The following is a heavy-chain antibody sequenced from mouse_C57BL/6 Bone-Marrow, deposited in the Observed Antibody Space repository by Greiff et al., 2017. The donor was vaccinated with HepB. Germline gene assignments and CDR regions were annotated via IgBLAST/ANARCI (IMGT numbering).Heavy chain of an antibody. CDR2: ISSGGSYT. Sequence: EVKVVESGGDLVKPGGSLKLSCAASGFTFSSYGMSWVRQTPDKRLEWVATISSGGSYTYYPDSVKGRFTISRDNAKNTLYLQMSSLKSEDTAMYYCARHEIYYYGSSYWGQGTTLTVSS. CDR1: GFTFSSYG. CDR3: ARHEIYYYGSSY. V-gene: IGHV5-6*01. D-gene: IGHD1-1*01. J-gene: IGHJ2*01.